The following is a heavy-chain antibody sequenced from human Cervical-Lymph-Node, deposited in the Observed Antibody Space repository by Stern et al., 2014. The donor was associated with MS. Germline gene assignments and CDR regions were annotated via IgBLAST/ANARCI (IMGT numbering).Heavy chain of an antibody. Sequence: QVQLVESGPGLVKPSETLSLTCSVSGGSISSYYWSWIRQPPGKGLEWIGYIYESVSPNYNPSLQSRVTISVDTSKTQFSLKLSSVTAADTAVYYCARFGGYYYYAVDVWGQGTTVTVSS. CDR2: IYESVSP. D-gene: IGHD3-10*01. CDR1: GGSISSYY. CDR3: ARFGGYYYYAVDV. J-gene: IGHJ6*02. V-gene: IGHV4-59*01.